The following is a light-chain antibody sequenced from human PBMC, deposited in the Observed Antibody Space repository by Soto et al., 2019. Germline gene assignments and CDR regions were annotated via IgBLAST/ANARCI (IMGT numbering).Light chain of an antibody. Sequence: QSVLTQPPSVSGAPGQRVTISCTGSSSNIGAGYDVNWYQQLPGTAPKFLIYANSNRPSGVPDRFSGSKSGTSASLAITGLQTEDEADYYCCSYAGSNNYYLFGTGTKVTVL. J-gene: IGLJ1*01. CDR1: SSNIGAGYD. CDR2: ANS. V-gene: IGLV1-40*01. CDR3: CSYAGSNNYYL.